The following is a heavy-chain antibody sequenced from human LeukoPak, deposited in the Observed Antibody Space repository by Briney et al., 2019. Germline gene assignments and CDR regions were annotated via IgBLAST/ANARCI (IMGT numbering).Heavy chain of an antibody. CDR2: IKGDGSEK. Sequence: TGGSLRLSCAASGFTFSTYWMLWVRQAPGKGLEWVANIKGDGSEKHYVDPVKGRFTISRDNAKNSPYLQMNSLRAEDSALYFCARGMTWSTYWGQGTLVAVAS. V-gene: IGHV3-7*04. CDR3: ARGMTWSTY. CDR1: GFTFSTYW. J-gene: IGHJ4*02. D-gene: IGHD2-21*02.